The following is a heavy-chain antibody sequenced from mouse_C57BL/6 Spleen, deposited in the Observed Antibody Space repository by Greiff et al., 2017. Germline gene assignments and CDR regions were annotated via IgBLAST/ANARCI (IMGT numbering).Heavy chain of an antibody. CDR1: GYTFTSYD. CDR3: AIPDYGSSYVWFAY. V-gene: IGHV1-85*01. D-gene: IGHD1-1*01. CDR2: IYPRDGST. Sequence: QVQLKQSGPELVKPGASVKLSCKASGYTFTSYDINWVKQRPGQGLEWIGWIYPRDGSTKYNETFKGKATLTVDTSSSTAYMGLHSLTSEGSAVYFCAIPDYGSSYVWFAYWGQGTLVTVSA. J-gene: IGHJ3*01.